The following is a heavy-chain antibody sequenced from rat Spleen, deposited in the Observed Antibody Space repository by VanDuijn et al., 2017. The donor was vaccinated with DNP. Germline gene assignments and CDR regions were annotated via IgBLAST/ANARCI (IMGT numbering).Heavy chain of an antibody. CDR2: IRSGGST. V-gene: IGHV2-19*01. CDR1: GFSLTDYS. D-gene: IGHD5-1*01. J-gene: IGHJ2*01. Sequence: QVQLKESGPGLVQPSQTLSLTCTVSGFSLTDYSVHWVRQPPGKGPEWMGRIRSGGSTDYNSALKSRLSISRDTSKSQVFLKMNSLQTEDTAIYFCTRGELGYWGQGVMVTVSS. CDR3: TRGELGY.